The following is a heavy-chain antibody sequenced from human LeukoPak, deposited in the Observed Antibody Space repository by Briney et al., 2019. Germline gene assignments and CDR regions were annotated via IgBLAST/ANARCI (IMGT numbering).Heavy chain of an antibody. Sequence: KSSETLSLTCTVSGGSISSSSYYWGWIRQPPGKGLEWIGSIYYSGSTYYNPSLKSRVTISVDTSKNQFSLKLSSVTAADTAVYYCALYYYDSSGYYYFDYWGQGTLVTVSS. D-gene: IGHD3-22*01. V-gene: IGHV4-39*07. CDR3: ALYYYDSSGYYYFDY. CDR2: IYYSGST. J-gene: IGHJ4*02. CDR1: GGSISSSSYY.